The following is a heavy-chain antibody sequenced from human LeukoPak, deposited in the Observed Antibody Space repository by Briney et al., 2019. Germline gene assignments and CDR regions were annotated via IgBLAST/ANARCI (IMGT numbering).Heavy chain of an antibody. CDR1: GGTFSSYA. Sequence: ASVKVSCKASGGTFSSYAISWVRQAPGQGLEWMGGIIPIFVTANYAQKFQGRVTITADESTSTAYMELTSLRSEDTAVYYCARDYSGGSCYWADWFDPWGQGTLVTVSS. D-gene: IGHD2-15*01. CDR2: IIPIFVTA. J-gene: IGHJ5*02. CDR3: ARDYSGGSCYWADWFDP. V-gene: IGHV1-69*01.